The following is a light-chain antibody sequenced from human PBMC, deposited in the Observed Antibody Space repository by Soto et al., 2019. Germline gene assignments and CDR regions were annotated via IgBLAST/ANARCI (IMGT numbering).Light chain of an antibody. CDR3: AAWDDRLNGPL. CDR2: RND. J-gene: IGLJ2*01. Sequence: QSVLTQPPSASGTPGQRVTISCSGRRSNIGSNSVTWYQQVPGTAPKLLIYRNDERSSGVPDRFSGSKSGTSASLAISGLQSEDEADYFCAAWDDRLNGPLFGGGTKVTVL. V-gene: IGLV1-44*01. CDR1: RSNIGSNS.